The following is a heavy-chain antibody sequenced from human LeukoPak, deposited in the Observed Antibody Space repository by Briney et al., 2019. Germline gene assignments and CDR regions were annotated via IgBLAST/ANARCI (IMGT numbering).Heavy chain of an antibody. D-gene: IGHD6-19*01. V-gene: IGHV1-2*04. J-gene: IGHJ4*02. CDR1: GYTFTGYY. CDR3: ARNKVAVAGTALDY. CDR2: INPNSGGT. Sequence: ASVKVSCKASGYTFTGYYMHWVRQAPGQGLEWMGWINPNSGGTNYAQKFQGWVTMTRDTSISTAYMELSRLRSDDTAVYYCARNKVAVAGTALDYWGQGTLVTVSS.